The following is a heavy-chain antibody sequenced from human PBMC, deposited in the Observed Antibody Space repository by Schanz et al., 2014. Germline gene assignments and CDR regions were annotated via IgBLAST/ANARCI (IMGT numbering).Heavy chain of an antibody. Sequence: KVSCKAFGYKLNTYGINWVRQATGQGLEWMRWMSPNSGNTGYAQKFQGRVTMTRNTSLSTVYIELSSQRCELNTVDHCVTAPLSTNFTMACTGSIKDYF. CDR1: GYKLNTYG. D-gene: IGHD3-3*01. J-gene: IGHJ1*01. CDR2: MSPNSGNT. V-gene: IGHV1-8*02. CDR3: VTAPLSTNFTMACTGSIKDYF.